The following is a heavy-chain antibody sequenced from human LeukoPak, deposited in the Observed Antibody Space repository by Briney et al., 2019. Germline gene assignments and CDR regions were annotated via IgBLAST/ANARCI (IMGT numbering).Heavy chain of an antibody. CDR3: AGAGLDY. J-gene: IGHJ4*02. CDR1: GLPFSSYW. Sequence: ESLVLSCAASGLPFSSYWMSGVRQAPGKGLEWVANIKQDGSQKYYVDSVKGRFTISRDNAKNSLYLQMNSLSAEDTAVYYCAGAGLDYWGQGTLVTVSS. V-gene: IGHV3-7*03. CDR2: IKQDGSQK.